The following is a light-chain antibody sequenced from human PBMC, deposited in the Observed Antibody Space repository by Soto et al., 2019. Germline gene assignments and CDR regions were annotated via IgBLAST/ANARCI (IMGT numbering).Light chain of an antibody. CDR1: QSLLYSNGYNY. J-gene: IGKJ1*01. V-gene: IGKV2-28*01. CDR3: MQALQAPWT. Sequence: DIVMTQSPLSLPVTPGEPASISCRSSQSLLYSNGYNYLDWYLQRPGQSPQLLIYLGSNRASGVPDRFSGSGSGPDFTLKISRVEAEDVGVYYCMQALQAPWTFGQGTQVEFK. CDR2: LGS.